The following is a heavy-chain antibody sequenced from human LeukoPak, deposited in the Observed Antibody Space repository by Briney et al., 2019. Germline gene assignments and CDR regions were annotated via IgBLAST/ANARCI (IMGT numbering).Heavy chain of an antibody. CDR1: GGSISSSPYY. CDR3: ARPTTGPATQGYDS. D-gene: IGHD1-1*01. Sequence: SETLSLTCTVSGGSISSSPYYWAWIRQPPGRGLEWIGSIYYRGNTYHNPSLKSRVSISVDTSKNQFSLSVISVTAADTAVYFCARPTTGPATQGYDSWGQGILVTVAS. CDR2: IYYRGNT. V-gene: IGHV4-39*01. J-gene: IGHJ4*02.